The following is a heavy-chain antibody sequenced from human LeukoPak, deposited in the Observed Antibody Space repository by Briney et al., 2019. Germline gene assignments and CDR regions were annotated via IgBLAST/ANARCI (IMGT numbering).Heavy chain of an antibody. CDR2: ISGGGGST. CDR1: GFIFTTYA. CDR3: AKGMSDYTNLPDV. J-gene: IGHJ6*02. D-gene: IGHD4-11*01. Sequence: GGSLRLSCAAFGFIFTTYAMIWVRQAPGKGLEWVSTISGGGGSTFYADSVKGRFTIFRVNSKNTLYLQMNSLRAEDTAIYYCAKGMSDYTNLPDVWGQGTTVTVSS. V-gene: IGHV3-23*01.